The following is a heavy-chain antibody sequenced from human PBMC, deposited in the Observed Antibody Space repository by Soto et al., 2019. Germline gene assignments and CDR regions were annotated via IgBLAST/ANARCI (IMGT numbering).Heavy chain of an antibody. D-gene: IGHD6-19*01. Sequence: QVQLVESGGGVVQPGRSLRLSCAASGFTLSSCAMHWVRQAPGEGLEWGAVISYDGNNRYYADSVKGRFSISRDISKNTVYLKMNSLRAEDSAVYYCAKGHSSGWYYFAYWGQGTLVSVSS. CDR1: GFTLSSCA. J-gene: IGHJ4*02. CDR2: ISYDGNNR. V-gene: IGHV3-30*18. CDR3: AKGHSSGWYYFAY.